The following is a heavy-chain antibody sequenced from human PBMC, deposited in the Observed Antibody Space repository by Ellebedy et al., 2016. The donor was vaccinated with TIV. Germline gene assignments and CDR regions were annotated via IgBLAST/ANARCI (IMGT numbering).Heavy chain of an antibody. CDR2: IYYSGST. CDR1: GGSISSSSYY. J-gene: IGHJ6*02. Sequence: MPSETLSLTCTVSGGSISSSSYYWGWIRQPPGKGLEYIGSIYYSGSTYYNPSLKSRVTISIDTSRNQFSLRLTSVTAADTAVYFCAGKIAGYYYGLDVWGQGTTVTVSS. V-gene: IGHV4-39*07. CDR3: AGKIAGYYYGLDV.